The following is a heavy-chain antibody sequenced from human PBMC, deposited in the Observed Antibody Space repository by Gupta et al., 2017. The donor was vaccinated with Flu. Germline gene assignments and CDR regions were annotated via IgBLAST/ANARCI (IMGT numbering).Heavy chain of an antibody. J-gene: IGHJ4*02. CDR3: AAHLLTGYPTLDY. Sequence: EVQLVESGGALVSRGGSLRLPGTPSGLTFGLPWMSWVRQPPGKGLEWVGRIRSNAHGGAADYATAVRDRFIISRDDSMNTLYLQMNSLTPEDTAIYYCAAHLLTGYPTLDYWGPGTVVTVSS. V-gene: IGHV3-15*02. CDR1: GLTFGLPW. D-gene: IGHD3-9*01. CDR2: IRSNAHGGAA.